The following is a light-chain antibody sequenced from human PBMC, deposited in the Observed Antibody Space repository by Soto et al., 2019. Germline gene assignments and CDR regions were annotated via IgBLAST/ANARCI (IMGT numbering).Light chain of an antibody. CDR1: NIGSKG. CDR2: SDT. J-gene: IGLJ2*01. V-gene: IGLV3-21*04. Sequence: SYELPQPPSVSVAPGETARISCGGNNIGSKGVHWYQQKPGQAPVLVIYSDTDLPPVIPERFSGSNSANMATLTISRVEDGDEADYYCQVWDSGSAHVLFGGGTKLTVL. CDR3: QVWDSGSAHVL.